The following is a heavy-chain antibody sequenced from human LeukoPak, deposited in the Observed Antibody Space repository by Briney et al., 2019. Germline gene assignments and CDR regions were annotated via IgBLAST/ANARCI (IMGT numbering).Heavy chain of an antibody. D-gene: IGHD2-15*01. J-gene: IGHJ3*02. V-gene: IGHV1-18*01. CDR2: ISAYNGNT. Sequence: ASVKVSCKASGYTFTSYGISWVRQAPGQGLEWMGWISAYNGNTNYAQKLQGRGTMTTHTSTSTAYMELRSLRSDDTAVYYCARGGYCGYCSGGSCPDAFDIWGQGTMVTVSS. CDR3: ARGGYCGYCSGGSCPDAFDI. CDR1: GYTFTSYG.